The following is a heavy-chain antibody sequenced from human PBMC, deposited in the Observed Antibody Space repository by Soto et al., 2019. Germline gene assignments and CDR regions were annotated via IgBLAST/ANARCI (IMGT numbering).Heavy chain of an antibody. CDR1: GFTFSSYA. CDR2: ISGSGGST. D-gene: IGHD3-10*01. V-gene: IGHV3-23*01. CDR3: ATRAYYYGSGGVSDAFDI. J-gene: IGHJ3*02. Sequence: EVQLLESGGGLVQPGGSLRLSCAASGFTFSSYAMSWVRQAPGKGLEWVSAISGSGGSTYYADSVKGRFTISRDNSKNTLYLQMNSLRAEDTAVYYCATRAYYYGSGGVSDAFDIWGQGTMVTVSS.